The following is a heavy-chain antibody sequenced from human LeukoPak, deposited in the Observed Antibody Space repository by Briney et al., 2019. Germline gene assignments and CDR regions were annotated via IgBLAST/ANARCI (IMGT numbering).Heavy chain of an antibody. D-gene: IGHD3-3*01. CDR2: IRYDGSNK. J-gene: IGHJ4*02. Sequence: GGSLRLSCAASGFTFSSYSMNWVRQAPGKGLEWVAFIRYDGSNKYYADSVKGRFTISRDNSKNTLYLQMNSLRAEDTAVYYCAKDLPVWSGYYGHIDYWGQGTLVTVSS. CDR1: GFTFSSYS. CDR3: AKDLPVWSGYYGHIDY. V-gene: IGHV3-30*02.